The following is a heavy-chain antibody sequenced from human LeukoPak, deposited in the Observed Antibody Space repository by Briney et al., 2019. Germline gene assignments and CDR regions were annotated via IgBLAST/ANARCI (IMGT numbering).Heavy chain of an antibody. V-gene: IGHV3-74*01. Sequence: GGSVRLSCVGSGFTFSNSCMHWVRQAPRKGLMWVSAIKTDGSSTSYVDSVKGRFTISRDNAKNTLYLQMNSLRREDTAIYYCVSGITATSGWGQGTLVTVSS. CDR1: GFTFSNSC. D-gene: IGHD1-20*01. J-gene: IGHJ4*02. CDR3: VSGITATSG. CDR2: IKTDGSST.